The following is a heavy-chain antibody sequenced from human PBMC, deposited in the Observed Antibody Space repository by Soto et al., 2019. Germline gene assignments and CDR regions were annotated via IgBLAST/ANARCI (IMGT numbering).Heavy chain of an antibody. J-gene: IGHJ4*02. CDR1: GGSFSGYY. V-gene: IGHV4-34*01. Sequence: QVQLQQWGAGLLKPSETLSLTCAVYGGSFSGYYWSWIRQPPGKGLEWIGEINHSGSTNYNPSLKIRVTISVDTSKNHFSLKLSSVTAADTAVYYCARSRITMVRGVIDYWGQGTLVTVSS. CDR2: INHSGST. CDR3: ARSRITMVRGVIDY. D-gene: IGHD3-10*01.